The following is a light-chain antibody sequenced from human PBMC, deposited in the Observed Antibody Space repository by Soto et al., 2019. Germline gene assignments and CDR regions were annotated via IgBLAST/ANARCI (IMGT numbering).Light chain of an antibody. CDR1: QSVSSSY. CDR2: GAS. Sequence: EIVLTQSPGTLSLSPGERATLSFRASQSVSSSYLAWYQQKPGQAPRLLIYGASSRATGIPDRFSGSGSGTDVTLTISRLEPEDFAVYYCQQYGSSPFPFGQGTRLEIK. J-gene: IGKJ5*01. CDR3: QQYGSSPFP. V-gene: IGKV3-20*01.